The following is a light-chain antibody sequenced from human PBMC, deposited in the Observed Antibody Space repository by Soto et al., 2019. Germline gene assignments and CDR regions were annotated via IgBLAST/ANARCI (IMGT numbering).Light chain of an antibody. Sequence: SLPRPLSSVCGSPGQSITISCTGTIIDVCAYSYVSWYQQQPGKAPKLMIYEVINRPSGVSNRFSGYKSGNTASLTISGLRAEAEAYYYCRSFTSSNTGVFGTGTKATVL. CDR2: EVI. CDR1: IIDVCAYSY. J-gene: IGLJ1*01. V-gene: IGLV2-14*01. CDR3: RSFTSSNTGV.